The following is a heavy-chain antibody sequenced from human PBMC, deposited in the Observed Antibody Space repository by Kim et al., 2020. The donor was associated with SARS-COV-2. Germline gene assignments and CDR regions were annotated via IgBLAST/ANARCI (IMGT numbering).Heavy chain of an antibody. CDR3: AKVGYCSSTNCHYMDV. V-gene: IGHV3-9*01. CDR1: GFTFGDYA. J-gene: IGHJ6*03. CDR2: ISWNSGSI. D-gene: IGHD2-2*01. Sequence: GGSLRLSCAASGFTFGDYAMHWVRQAPGKGLEWVSGISWNSGSIGYVDSVKARFTISRDNAKNSLYRQMNSLRAEDTAVYYCAKVGYCSSTNCHYMDVWGKGTTVTVSS.